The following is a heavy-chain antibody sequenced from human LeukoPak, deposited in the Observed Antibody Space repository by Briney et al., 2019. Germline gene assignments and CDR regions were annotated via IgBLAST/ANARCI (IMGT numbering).Heavy chain of an antibody. CDR2: ISAYNGNT. V-gene: IGHV1-18*01. D-gene: IGHD3-22*01. CDR1: GYTFTSYG. Sequence: GASVKVSCKASGYTFTSYGISWVRQAPGQGLEWMGWISAYNGNTNYAQKLQGRVTMTTDTSTSTAYMELRSLRSDDTAVYYCARDTYYYDSSGPLDPWGQGTQVTVSS. J-gene: IGHJ5*02. CDR3: ARDTYYYDSSGPLDP.